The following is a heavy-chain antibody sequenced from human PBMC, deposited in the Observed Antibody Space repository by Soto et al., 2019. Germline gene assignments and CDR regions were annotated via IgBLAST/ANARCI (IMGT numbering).Heavy chain of an antibody. CDR1: GYTLTSYG. CDR2: ISAYNGNT. D-gene: IGHD5-18*01. CDR3: ARGHGYSYGYPDYYYGMDV. Sequence: GASVKVSCKASGYTLTSYGISWVRQAPGQGLEWMGWISAYNGNTNYAQKLQGRVTMTTDTSTSTAYMELRSLRSDDTAVYYCARGHGYSYGYPDYYYGMDVWGQGTTVTVS. V-gene: IGHV1-18*04. J-gene: IGHJ6*02.